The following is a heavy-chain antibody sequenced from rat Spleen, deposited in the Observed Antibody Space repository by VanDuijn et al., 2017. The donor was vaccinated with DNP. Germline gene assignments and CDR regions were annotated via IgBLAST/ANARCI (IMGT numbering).Heavy chain of an antibody. CDR3: ARGFEHTMGITLNWFAY. CDR2: ISAGGRST. V-gene: IGHV5-27*01. CDR1: GFTYSNYV. D-gene: IGHD1-9*01. J-gene: IGHJ3*01. Sequence: EVQLVESGGGLVQPGRSLKLSCAASGFTYSNYVMAWVRQAPTGGLEWVAYISAGGRSTYHRDPGKGRFTISRDNAKSILYLQMDSLRSEDTATYYCARGFEHTMGITLNWFAYWGQGTLVTVSS.